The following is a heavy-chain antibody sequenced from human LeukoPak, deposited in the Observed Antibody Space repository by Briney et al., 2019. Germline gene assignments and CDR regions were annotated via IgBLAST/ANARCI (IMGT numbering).Heavy chain of an antibody. J-gene: IGHJ4*02. CDR2: ISISGTTI. CDR3: ARGGGYGSGSHYYFDY. CDR1: GFTFSSYA. Sequence: GGSLRLTCAASGFTFSSYAMSWVRQAPGNGLELLSYISISGTTIYYADSVKGRFTISRDNAKHSLFLQMNSLRAEDTAVYYCARGGGYGSGSHYYFDYWGQGTLVTVSS. V-gene: IGHV3-48*04. D-gene: IGHD3-10*01.